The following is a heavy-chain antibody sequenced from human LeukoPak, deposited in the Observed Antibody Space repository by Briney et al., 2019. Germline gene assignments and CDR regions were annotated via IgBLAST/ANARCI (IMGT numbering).Heavy chain of an antibody. CDR3: ARLRHTVTTKQGYFDY. Sequence: SETLSLTCTVSGGSISSSSYYWGWIRQPPGKGLEWIGSIYYSGSTYYNPSLKSRVTISVDTSKNQFSLKLSPVTAADTAVYYCARLRHTVTTKQGYFDYWGQGTLVTVSS. D-gene: IGHD4-17*01. CDR2: IYYSGST. V-gene: IGHV4-39*01. J-gene: IGHJ4*02. CDR1: GGSISSSSYY.